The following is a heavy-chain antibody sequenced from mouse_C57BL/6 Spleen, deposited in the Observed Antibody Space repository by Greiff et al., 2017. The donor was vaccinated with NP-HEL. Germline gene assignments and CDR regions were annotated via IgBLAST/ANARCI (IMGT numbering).Heavy chain of an antibody. CDR1: GYSITSGYY. CDR2: ISYDGSN. CDR3: ARDQGDYDYDVSMDY. D-gene: IGHD2-4*01. Sequence: ESGPGLVKPSQSLSLTCSVTGYSITSGYYWNWIRQFPGNKLEWMGYISYDGSNNYNPSLKNRISITRDTSKNQFFLKLNSVTTEDTATYYCARDQGDYDYDVSMDYWGQGTSVTVSS. V-gene: IGHV3-6*01. J-gene: IGHJ4*01.